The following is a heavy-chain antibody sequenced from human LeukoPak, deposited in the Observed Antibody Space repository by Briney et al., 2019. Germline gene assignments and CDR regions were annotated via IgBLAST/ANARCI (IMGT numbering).Heavy chain of an antibody. J-gene: IGHJ6*03. CDR2: ISWNSGNI. D-gene: IGHD2/OR15-2a*01. CDR3: AKDAYGGATFFYYMDV. V-gene: IGHV3-9*01. CDR1: GFTFDDYA. Sequence: GGSLRLSCAGSGFTFDDYAMHWVRQTPGKGLEWVSGISWNSGNIAYADFVGGRFTISRDNAKNFLSLQMNSLSDEDTAVYYCAKDAYGGATFFYYMDVWGKGTTVTVSS.